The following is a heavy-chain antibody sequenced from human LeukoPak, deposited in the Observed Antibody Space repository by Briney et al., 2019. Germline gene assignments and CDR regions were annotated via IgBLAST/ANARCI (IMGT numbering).Heavy chain of an antibody. J-gene: IGHJ4*02. V-gene: IGHV4-61*01. Sequence: PSETLSLTCTVSGGSVSSGSYYWSWIRQPPGKGLEWIGYIYYSGSTNYNPSLKSRVTISVDTSKNQFSPKLSSVTAADTAVYYCAREGSATAFDYWGQGTLVTVSS. CDR1: GGSVSSGSYY. CDR3: AREGSATAFDY. CDR2: IYYSGST. D-gene: IGHD2-21*02.